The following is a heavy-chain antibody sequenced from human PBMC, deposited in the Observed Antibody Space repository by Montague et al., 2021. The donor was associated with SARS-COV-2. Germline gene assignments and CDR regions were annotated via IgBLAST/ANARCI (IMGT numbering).Heavy chain of an antibody. Sequence: SETLSLTCTVSGGSISSSNYYWGWIRQSPGMGLVWIGCFYYSATTYYNPSLQSRVTISVDTSKKQFSLKLSSVTAADTAVYDCASETYTSGWFKQFDYWGQGTLVTVSS. D-gene: IGHD6-19*01. CDR2: FYYSATT. J-gene: IGHJ4*02. CDR1: GGSISSSNYY. V-gene: IGHV4-39*01. CDR3: ASETYTSGWFKQFDY.